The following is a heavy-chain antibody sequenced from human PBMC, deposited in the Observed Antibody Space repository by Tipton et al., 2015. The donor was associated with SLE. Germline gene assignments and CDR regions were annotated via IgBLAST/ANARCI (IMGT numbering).Heavy chain of an antibody. CDR3: ARRPGIGSYLDL. J-gene: IGHJ6*02. CDR1: GGSIISSSYY. V-gene: IGHV4-39*07. Sequence: GLVKPSETLSLTCTVSGGSIISSSYYWAWVRQFPGRGLEWIGEINYAGSTNQSPSLRSRVTISADSSKKQFSLELTSVTAADTAIYYCARRPGIGSYLDLWGQGTTVNVSS. D-gene: IGHD3-10*01. CDR2: INYAGST.